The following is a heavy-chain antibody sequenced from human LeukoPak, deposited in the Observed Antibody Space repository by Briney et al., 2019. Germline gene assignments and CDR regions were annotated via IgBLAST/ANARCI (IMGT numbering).Heavy chain of an antibody. CDR2: ISAGAGT. J-gene: IGHJ4*02. CDR1: GFTFSSYA. V-gene: IGHV3-23*01. CDR3: AKEPRYSSSWYGDY. Sequence: PGGSLRLSCAASGFTFSSYAMTWVRQAPGKGLDWVTGISAGAGTYYADSVTGRFTVSRDNSKNILSLQMNSLRAEDTAVYYCAKEPRYSSSWYGDYWGQGTLVTVSS. D-gene: IGHD6-13*01.